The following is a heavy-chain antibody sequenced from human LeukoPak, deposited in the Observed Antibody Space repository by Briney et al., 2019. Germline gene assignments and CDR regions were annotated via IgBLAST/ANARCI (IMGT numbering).Heavy chain of an antibody. J-gene: IGHJ2*01. CDR2: IKQDGSEK. V-gene: IGHV3-7*01. CDR3: ARSPFRDHNRKNWYFDL. D-gene: IGHD1-1*01. CDR1: GFTFSGYW. Sequence: GGSLRLSCVASGFTFSGYWMNWVRQAPGRGLEWVAIIKQDGSEKYYVDSVKGRFTISRDNAKNSLYMQMNSLRAEDTAVYYCARSPFRDHNRKNWYFDLWGRGTMVAVSS.